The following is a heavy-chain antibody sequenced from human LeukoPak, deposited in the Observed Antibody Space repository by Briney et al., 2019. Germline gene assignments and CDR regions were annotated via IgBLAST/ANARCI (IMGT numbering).Heavy chain of an antibody. CDR3: ARGGSSSSYGLLDY. CDR2: IYHSGST. CDR1: GGSISSSNW. J-gene: IGHJ4*02. Sequence: SGTLSLTCAVSGGSISSSNWWSWVRQPPGKGLEWIGEIYHSGSTNYNPSLMSRVTISVDKSKNQFSLKLSSVTAADTAVYYCARGGSSSSYGLLDYWGQGTLVTVSS. V-gene: IGHV4-4*02. D-gene: IGHD6-13*01.